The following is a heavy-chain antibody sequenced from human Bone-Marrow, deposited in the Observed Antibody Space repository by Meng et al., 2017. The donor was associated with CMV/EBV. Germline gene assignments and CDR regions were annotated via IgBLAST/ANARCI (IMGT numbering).Heavy chain of an antibody. V-gene: IGHV3-9*01. Sequence: SLKISCAASGFTFDDYAMHWVRQAPGKGLEWVSGISWNSGSIGYADSVKGRFTISRDNAKNSLYLQMNSLRAEDTALYYCAKDIGRAAHCGGDCYFAPWGQGPRVTVSS. CDR3: AKDIGRAAHCGGDCYFAP. CDR2: ISWNSGSI. J-gene: IGHJ5*02. CDR1: GFTFDDYA. D-gene: IGHD2-21*01.